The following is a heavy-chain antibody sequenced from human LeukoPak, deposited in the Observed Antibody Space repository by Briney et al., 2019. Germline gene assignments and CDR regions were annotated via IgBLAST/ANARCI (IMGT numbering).Heavy chain of an antibody. CDR1: GYSISSGYY. J-gene: IGHJ6*03. CDR2: IYHSGST. D-gene: IGHD3-3*01. Sequence: PSETLSLTCTVSGYSISSGYYWGWIRQPPGKGLEWIGSIYHSGSTYYNPSLKSRVTISVDTSKNQFSLKLSSVTAADTAVYYSAPFWSGYYPNHSDGAGYYYMDVWGKGTTVTVSS. V-gene: IGHV4-38-2*02. CDR3: APFWSGYYPNHSDGAGYYYMDV.